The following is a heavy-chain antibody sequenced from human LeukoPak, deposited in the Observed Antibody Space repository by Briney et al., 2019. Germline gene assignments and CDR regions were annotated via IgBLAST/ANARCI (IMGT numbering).Heavy chain of an antibody. Sequence: VASVKVSCKASGYTFTSYAMNWVRQAPGQGLEWMGWINTNTGNPTYAQGFTGRFVFSLDTSVSTAYLQISSLKAEDTAVYYCASQSDIVAVPAAIPRLGDAFDIWGQGTMVTVSS. CDR2: INTNTGNP. V-gene: IGHV7-4-1*02. D-gene: IGHD2-2*02. J-gene: IGHJ3*02. CDR1: GYTFTSYA. CDR3: ASQSDIVAVPAAIPRLGDAFDI.